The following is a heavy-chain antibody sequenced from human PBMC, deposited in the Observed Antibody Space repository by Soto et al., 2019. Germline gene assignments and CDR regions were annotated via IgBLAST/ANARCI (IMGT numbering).Heavy chain of an antibody. CDR1: GGSISSGGYY. V-gene: IGHV4-31*03. Sequence: SSETLTLTCTVSGGSISSGGYYWSWIRQHPGKGLEWIGYIYYSGSTYYNPSLKSRVTISVDTSKNQFSLKLSSVTAADTAVYYCARAYGSGYMDVSGQGTTVTVSS. CDR3: ARAYGSGYMDV. J-gene: IGHJ6*02. CDR2: IYYSGST. D-gene: IGHD3-10*01.